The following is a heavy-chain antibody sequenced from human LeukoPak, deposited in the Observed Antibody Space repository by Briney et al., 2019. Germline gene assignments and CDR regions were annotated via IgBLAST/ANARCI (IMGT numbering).Heavy chain of an antibody. V-gene: IGHV1-2*02. CDR3: ARTKPPLLTGFLYYYYYGMDV. CDR1: GYTFTGYY. D-gene: IGHD3-9*01. Sequence: ASVKVSCKASGYTFTGYYMHWVRQAPGQGLEWMGWINPNSGATNYAEKFQGRVTMTRDTSISTAHLELSRLRSDDTAVYYCARTKPPLLTGFLYYYYYGMDVWGQGTTVTVSS. J-gene: IGHJ6*02. CDR2: INPNSGAT.